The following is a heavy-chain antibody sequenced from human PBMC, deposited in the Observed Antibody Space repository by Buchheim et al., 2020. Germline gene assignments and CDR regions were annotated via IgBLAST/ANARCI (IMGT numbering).Heavy chain of an antibody. CDR2: LSGSGGST. Sequence: EVQLLESGGGLVQPGGSLRLSCAASGFTFSSYAMNWVRQAPGKGLEWVSGLSGSGGSTDYADSVKGRFTISRDNSKNTLYLQMNSLRADDTAVYYCAKELGVGATLFYYYGMDVWGQGTT. V-gene: IGHV3-23*01. CDR3: AKELGVGATLFYYYGMDV. D-gene: IGHD1-26*01. J-gene: IGHJ6*02. CDR1: GFTFSSYA.